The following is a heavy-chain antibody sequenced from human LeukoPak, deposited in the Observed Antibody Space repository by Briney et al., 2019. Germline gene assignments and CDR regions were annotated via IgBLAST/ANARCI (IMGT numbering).Heavy chain of an antibody. CDR1: GFTVSNYW. J-gene: IGHJ4*02. CDR3: ARGYYSSSRFDS. Sequence: GGSLRLSCAASGFTVSNYWMHWVRQAPGKGLGWVSRVNSDGSTTNYADSVKGRFTISRDNAENTLYMRMNSLRPEDTAVYYCARGYYSSSRFDSWGQGTLDTVSS. V-gene: IGHV3-74*01. D-gene: IGHD6-13*01. CDR2: VNSDGSTT.